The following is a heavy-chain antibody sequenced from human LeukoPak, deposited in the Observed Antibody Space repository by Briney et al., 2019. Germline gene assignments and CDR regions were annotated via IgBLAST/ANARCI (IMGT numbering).Heavy chain of an antibody. J-gene: IGHJ4*02. CDR2: IGGSGGST. CDR3: AKGKKNDYGSGSYYHDY. D-gene: IGHD3-10*01. Sequence: QPGGSLRLSCAASGFTFSSYAMSWVRQAPGKGLEWVSAIGGSGGSTYYADSVKGRFTISRDNSKNTLYLQMNSLRAEDTAVYYCAKGKKNDYGSGSYYHDYWGQGTLVTVSS. CDR1: GFTFSSYA. V-gene: IGHV3-23*01.